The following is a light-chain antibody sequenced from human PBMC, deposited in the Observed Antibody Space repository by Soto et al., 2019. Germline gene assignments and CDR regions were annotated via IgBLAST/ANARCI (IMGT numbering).Light chain of an antibody. J-gene: IGLJ1*01. CDR1: SSDVGAFNY. V-gene: IGLV2-14*03. CDR2: DVT. Sequence: QSVLTQPASVSGSPGQSISISCIGTSSDVGAFNYVSWYQHHPGKALQLIIYDVTSLPSVVSNRFSASKSGNTASLTISGLQAEDEADYYCQSYDSSLSGRYVFGTGTKVTVL. CDR3: QSYDSSLSGRYV.